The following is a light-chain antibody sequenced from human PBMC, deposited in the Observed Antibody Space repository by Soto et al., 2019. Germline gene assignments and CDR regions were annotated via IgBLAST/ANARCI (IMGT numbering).Light chain of an antibody. J-gene: IGKJ5*01. CDR3: QQRSDWPS. Sequence: EVLMTPSPATLSVSPGERATLSCRASQSVSGKLAWYQQTPGQAPRLLIYGAFNRATGIPARFSGSGSETDFTLTISSLEPEDFAVYYCQQRSDWPSFGQGTRLEIK. CDR1: QSVSGK. CDR2: GAF. V-gene: IGKV3-11*01.